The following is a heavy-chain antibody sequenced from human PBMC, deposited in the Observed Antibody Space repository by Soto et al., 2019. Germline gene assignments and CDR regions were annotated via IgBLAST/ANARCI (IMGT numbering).Heavy chain of an antibody. Sequence: GASVKVSCTASGSTFISYAISWVLQAPGQGLEWMGGIIPIFGTANYAQKFQGRVTITADESTSTAYMELSSLRSEDTAVYYCAIHSTKALDYWGQGTLVTVSS. CDR1: GSTFISYA. V-gene: IGHV1-69*13. CDR3: AIHSTKALDY. CDR2: IIPIFGTA. J-gene: IGHJ4*02. D-gene: IGHD2-8*01.